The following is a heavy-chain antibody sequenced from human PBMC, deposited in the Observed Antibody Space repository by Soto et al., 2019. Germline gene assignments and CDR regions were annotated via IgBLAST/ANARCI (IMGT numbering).Heavy chain of an antibody. CDR1: GYTLTELS. V-gene: IGHV1-24*01. CDR3: ATVGGSGGSRTYGYYCYGMDV. D-gene: IGHD1-26*01. CDR2: FDPEDGET. J-gene: IGHJ6*02. Sequence: ASVKVSCKVSGYTLTELSMHWVRQAPGKGLEWMGGFDPEDGETIYAQKFQGRVTMTEDTSTDTAYMELSSLRSEDTAVYYCATVGGSGGSRTYGYYCYGMDVWGQGTTVTVSS.